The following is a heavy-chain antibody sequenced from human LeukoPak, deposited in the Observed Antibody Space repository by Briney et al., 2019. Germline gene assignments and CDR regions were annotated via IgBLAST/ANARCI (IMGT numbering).Heavy chain of an antibody. CDR2: ISGSVIST. CDR3: ARDSSMLRGPLVIYYFDF. Sequence: GGSLRLSCAASGFTFSSYAMSWVRQAPGKGLEWVSGISGSVISTYYADSVKGRFTISRDNSKNTLYLQMNSLRVEDTAVYYCARDSSMLRGPLVIYYFDFWGQGTLVTVSS. D-gene: IGHD3-10*01. CDR1: GFTFSSYA. V-gene: IGHV3-23*01. J-gene: IGHJ4*02.